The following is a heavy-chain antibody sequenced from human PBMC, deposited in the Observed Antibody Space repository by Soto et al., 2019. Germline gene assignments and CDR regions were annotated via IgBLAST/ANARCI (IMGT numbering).Heavy chain of an antibody. Sequence: QVQLVQSGAEVKKPGSSVKVSCKASGGTLNSYTINWVRQAPGHGPEWLGRIILVLGVANYAQTFQGRVTITADKSTSTVYMDLTSLRSEDTAVYYCARSSVAAAGTLGNWGPGTLVTVSS. V-gene: IGHV1-69*02. CDR1: GGTLNSYT. CDR2: IILVLGVA. D-gene: IGHD6-13*01. J-gene: IGHJ4*02. CDR3: ARSSVAAAGTLGN.